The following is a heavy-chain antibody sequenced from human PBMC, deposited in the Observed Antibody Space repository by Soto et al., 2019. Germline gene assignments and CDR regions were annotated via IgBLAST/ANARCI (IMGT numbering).Heavy chain of an antibody. CDR2: INHSGST. D-gene: IGHD6-6*01. CDR1: GGSFSGYY. Sequence: SETLSLTCAVYGGSFSGYYWSWIRPPPGKGLEWIGEINHSGSTNYNPSLKSRVTISVDTSKNQFSLKLSSVTAADTAVYYCARVRSSSSSYFDYWGQGTLVTVSS. J-gene: IGHJ4*02. CDR3: ARVRSSSSSYFDY. V-gene: IGHV4-34*01.